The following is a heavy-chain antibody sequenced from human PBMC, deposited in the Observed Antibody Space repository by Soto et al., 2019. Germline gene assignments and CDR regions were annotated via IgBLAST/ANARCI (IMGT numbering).Heavy chain of an antibody. CDR3: ARDSSGRQYYGMDV. Sequence: GSLRLSCAASGFPFSSYAMTWVRQAPGKGLEWVSLISGSGGSTYYADSVKGRFTISRDNAKNSLYLQMNSLRDEDTAVYYCARDSSGRQYYGMDVWGQGTTVTVSS. D-gene: IGHD3-22*01. J-gene: IGHJ6*02. V-gene: IGHV3-23*01. CDR2: ISGSGGST. CDR1: GFPFSSYA.